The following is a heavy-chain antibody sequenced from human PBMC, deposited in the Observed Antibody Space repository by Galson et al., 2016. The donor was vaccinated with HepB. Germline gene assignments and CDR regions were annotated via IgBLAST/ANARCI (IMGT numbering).Heavy chain of an antibody. J-gene: IGHJ6*03. CDR1: GYTFIGYY. CDR2: INPNSGGT. D-gene: IGHD6-6*01. CDR3: ARGLELVALLDYYYMDV. Sequence: SVKVSCKASGYTFIGYYVYWVRQAPGQGLEWMGWINPNSGGTKYAQKFQVWVTMTRDTSISSAYMELRRLRPDDTAVYYCARGLELVALLDYYYMDVWGKGTTVTVSS. V-gene: IGHV1-2*04.